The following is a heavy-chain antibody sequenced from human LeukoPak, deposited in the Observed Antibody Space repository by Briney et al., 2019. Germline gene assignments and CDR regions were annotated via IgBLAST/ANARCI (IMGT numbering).Heavy chain of an antibody. J-gene: IGHJ4*02. CDR1: GGTISSSSYY. CDR2: IYYSGST. CDR3: ARAGPDDYPR. Sequence: PSETLSLTCTVSGGTISSSSYYWGWIRQPPGKGLEWIGSIYYSGSTYYNPSLKSRVTISVDTSKNQFSLKLSSVTAADTAVYYCARAGPDDYPRWGQGILVTVSS. V-gene: IGHV4-39*07. D-gene: IGHD4-11*01.